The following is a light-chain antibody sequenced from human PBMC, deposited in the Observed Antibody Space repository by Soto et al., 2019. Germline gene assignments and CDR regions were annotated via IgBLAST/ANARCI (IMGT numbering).Light chain of an antibody. Sequence: QLVLTQPPSVSGAPGQRVTISCTGSSSNIGAGYDVHWYQQLPGTAPKLLIYGNSNRPSGVPDRFSGSKSGTSASLAITGLRAEDEADYYCQSYDSSLNGVVFGGGTKVTVL. CDR2: GNS. J-gene: IGLJ2*01. CDR3: QSYDSSLNGVV. CDR1: SSNIGAGYD. V-gene: IGLV1-40*01.